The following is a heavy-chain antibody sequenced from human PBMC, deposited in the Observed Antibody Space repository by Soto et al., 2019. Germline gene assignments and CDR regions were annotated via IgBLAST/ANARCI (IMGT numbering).Heavy chain of an antibody. CDR3: APHYPDSSGYFDH. J-gene: IGHJ4*02. CDR1: GYIFTGNY. D-gene: IGHD3-22*01. V-gene: IGHV1-2*02. CDR2: INPNNGAT. Sequence: ASVKVSCKASGYIFTGNYMHWVRQAPGQGLEYMGWINPNNGATKYAQNFQGRVTMTWDTSISTAYMEVRRLRSDDTAVYYCAPHYPDSSGYFDHWGQGTLVTVCS.